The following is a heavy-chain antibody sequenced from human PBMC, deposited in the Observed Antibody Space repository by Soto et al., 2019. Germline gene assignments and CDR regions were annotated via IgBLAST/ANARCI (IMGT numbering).Heavy chain of an antibody. CDR3: PRTSTSGTGFDY. V-gene: IGHV4-4*02. J-gene: IGHJ4*02. D-gene: IGHD2-2*01. CDR2: VYPSGST. Sequence: QVQLQESGPGLVKPSGTLSLTCAVSGGSISTSNWWSWVRQPPGKGLAWIGGVYPSGSTNYNPSLKSRVAMSVDNSKNQFSLKLNSVTAADTALYYCPRTSTSGTGFDYWGQGSLVTVSS. CDR1: GGSISTSNW.